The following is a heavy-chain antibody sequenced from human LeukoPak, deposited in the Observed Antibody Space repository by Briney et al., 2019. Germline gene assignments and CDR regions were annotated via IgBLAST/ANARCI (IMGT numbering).Heavy chain of an antibody. V-gene: IGHV4-59*11. CDR2: IHYGGNT. Sequence: SETLSLTCTVSGGSISNHYWSWIRQPSGKGLEWIGYIHYGGNTDYNPSLKGRLTISVDTSKNQFSLKLSSVTAADTAVYYCVRRGDGYPYYFDYWGQGTLVTVSS. CDR1: GGSISNHY. J-gene: IGHJ4*02. D-gene: IGHD5-24*01. CDR3: VRRGDGYPYYFDY.